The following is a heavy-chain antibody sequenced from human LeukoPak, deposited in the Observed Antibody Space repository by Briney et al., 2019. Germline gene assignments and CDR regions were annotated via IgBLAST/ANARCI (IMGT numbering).Heavy chain of an antibody. CDR2: INDRGDDS. J-gene: IGHJ6*02. CDR1: GFTFSNYA. D-gene: IGHD2-2*01. CDR3: TKPRDLRSSSWYYYPMAV. Sequence: GGSLRLSCAASGFTFSNYAMSWVRQAPGKGLEWVSSINDRGDDSYHADSVKRRFTSSRDNFNSVLYLQMNSLRADDTAVYYCTKPRDLRSSSWYYYPMAVWGPGTTVVVSS. V-gene: IGHV3-23*01.